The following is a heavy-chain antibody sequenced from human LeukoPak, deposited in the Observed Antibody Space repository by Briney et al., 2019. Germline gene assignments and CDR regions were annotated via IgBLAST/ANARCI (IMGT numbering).Heavy chain of an antibody. D-gene: IGHD5-12*01. CDR1: GGSISSSSYY. V-gene: IGHV4-39*07. CDR3: ARDPGYEVVRYFDL. CDR2: IYYSGST. Sequence: SETLSLTCTVSGGSISSSSYYWGWIRQPPGKGLEWIGSIYYSGSTYYNPSLKSRVTISVDTSKNQFSLKLSSVTAADTAVYYCARDPGYEVVRYFDLWGRGTLVTVSS. J-gene: IGHJ2*01.